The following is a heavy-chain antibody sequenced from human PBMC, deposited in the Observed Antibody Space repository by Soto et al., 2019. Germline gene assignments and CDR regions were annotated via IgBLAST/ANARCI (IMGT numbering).Heavy chain of an antibody. CDR2: ISFDGKKI. J-gene: IGHJ6*02. CDR1: GFTFSIYA. CDR3: ARRDFYCRGRNCFSGDYAMDV. V-gene: IGHV3-30*04. Sequence: GGSLRLSCTASGFTFSIYAMHWVRQAPGKGLEWVSIISFDGKKIDYAGSVRGRFTISRDNSQNTLYLQMDSLRTEDTAVYYCARRDFYCRGRNCFSGDYAMDVWGQGTTVTVSS. D-gene: IGHD2-15*01.